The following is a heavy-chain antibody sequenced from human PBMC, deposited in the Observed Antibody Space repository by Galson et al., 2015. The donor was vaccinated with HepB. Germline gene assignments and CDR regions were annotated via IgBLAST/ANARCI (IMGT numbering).Heavy chain of an antibody. Sequence: SLRLSCAASGFTFSSHAMSWVRQALGKGLEWVSGISGSGDTTYYAGSVEGRFTISRDNSKITLYMQINSLTAEDTAVYYCAKRISITFFGPGKNYMDVWGKGTTVTVSS. CDR3: AKRISITFFGPGKNYMDV. J-gene: IGHJ6*03. CDR2: ISGSGDTT. CDR1: GFTFSSHA. V-gene: IGHV3-23*01. D-gene: IGHD3-3*01.